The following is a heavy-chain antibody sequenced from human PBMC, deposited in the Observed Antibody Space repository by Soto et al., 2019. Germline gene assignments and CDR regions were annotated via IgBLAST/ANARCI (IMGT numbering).Heavy chain of an antibody. D-gene: IGHD2-21*02. V-gene: IGHV3-33*01. CDR1: GFTFSSYG. CDR3: ARDRGDLGDAFDI. Sequence: QVQLVESGGGVVLPGRSLRLSCAASGFTFSSYGMQWVRQAPGKGLEWVAVIWYDGSNQYYADSVKGRFTISRDNSKNTLYLQMNSLRADDTAVYYCARDRGDLGDAFDIWGQGAMFTVSS. CDR2: IWYDGSNQ. J-gene: IGHJ3*02.